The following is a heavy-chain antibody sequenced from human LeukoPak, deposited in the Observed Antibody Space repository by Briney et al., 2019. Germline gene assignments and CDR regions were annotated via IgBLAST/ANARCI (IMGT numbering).Heavy chain of an antibody. CDR2: INPNSGGT. CDR3: ARERIVVVIPLRVNWFDP. V-gene: IGHV1-2*02. J-gene: IGHJ5*02. D-gene: IGHD3-22*01. Sequence: ASVKVSCKASGYTFTSYDINWVRQAPGQGLEWMGWINPNSGGTNYAQKFQGRVTMTRDTSISTAYMELSRLRSDDTAVYYCARERIVVVIPLRVNWFDPWGQGTLVTVSS. CDR1: GYTFTSYD.